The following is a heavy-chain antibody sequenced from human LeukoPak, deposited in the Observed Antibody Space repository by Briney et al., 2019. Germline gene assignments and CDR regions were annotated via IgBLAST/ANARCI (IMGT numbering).Heavy chain of an antibody. Sequence: GASVKVSCKASGYTFTGYYMHWVRQATGQGLEWMGWMNPNSGNTGYAQKFQGRVTMTRNTSISTAYMELSSLRSEDTAVYYCARGLRQQLAIPYYWGQGTLVTVSS. CDR1: GYTFTGYY. V-gene: IGHV1-8*02. CDR2: MNPNSGNT. J-gene: IGHJ4*02. D-gene: IGHD6-13*01. CDR3: ARGLRQQLAIPYY.